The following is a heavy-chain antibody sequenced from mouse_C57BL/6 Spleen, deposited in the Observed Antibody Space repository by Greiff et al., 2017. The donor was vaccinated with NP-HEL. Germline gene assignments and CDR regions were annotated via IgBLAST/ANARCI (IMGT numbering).Heavy chain of an antibody. D-gene: IGHD3-2*02. CDR1: GYAFTNYL. Sequence: VKLMESGAELVRPGTSVKVSCKASGYAFTNYLIEWVKQRPGQGLEWIGVINPGSGGTNYNEKFKGKATLTADKSSSTAYMQLSSLTSEDSAVYFCARGQLRLRPYYFDYWGQGTTLTVSS. CDR3: ARGQLRLRPYYFDY. V-gene: IGHV1-54*01. CDR2: INPGSGGT. J-gene: IGHJ2*01.